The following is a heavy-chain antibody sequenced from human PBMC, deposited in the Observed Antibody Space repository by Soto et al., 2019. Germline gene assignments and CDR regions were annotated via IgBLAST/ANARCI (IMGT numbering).Heavy chain of an antibody. CDR1: GGSISSGGYS. J-gene: IGHJ4*01. CDR2: IYHSGST. Sequence: SETLSLTCAVSGGSISSGGYSWSWIRQPPGKGLEWIGYIYHSGSTYYNPSLRSRVTISVDKSKNQFSLILSSVTAADTAVYYCARYSAASGTYYFDYWGQGTLVTVSS. V-gene: IGHV4-30-2*01. CDR3: ARYSAASGTYYFDY. D-gene: IGHD6-13*01.